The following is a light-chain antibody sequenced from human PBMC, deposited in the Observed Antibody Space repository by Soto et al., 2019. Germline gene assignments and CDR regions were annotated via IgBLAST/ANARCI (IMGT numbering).Light chain of an antibody. CDR1: QSVSSSY. CDR2: AES. J-gene: IGKJ2*01. CDR3: QQYGALPYT. V-gene: IGKV3-20*01. Sequence: DIVLTQSPGTLSLSPGERATLSCRASQSVSSSYFAWYQQKPGQAPRLLIYAESRRASGIPDRFSGSGSGTDFTLTINRLEPEDFAVYYCQQYGALPYTFGQGTKLEIK.